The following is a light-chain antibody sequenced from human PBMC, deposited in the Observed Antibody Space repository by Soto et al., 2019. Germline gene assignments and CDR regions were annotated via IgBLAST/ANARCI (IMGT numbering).Light chain of an antibody. J-gene: IGLJ2*01. Sequence: SVLTQPPSVSGTPGQRVNMSCSGSSSNIGSKSVSWYQHLPQTAPKLLIYSNNQRPSGVPGRFSGSKSGTSATLAISGLQSDDENQYYCAAWDDSLNVLVFGAGTKLTVL. CDR2: SNN. CDR1: SSNIGSKS. V-gene: IGLV1-44*01. CDR3: AAWDDSLNVLV.